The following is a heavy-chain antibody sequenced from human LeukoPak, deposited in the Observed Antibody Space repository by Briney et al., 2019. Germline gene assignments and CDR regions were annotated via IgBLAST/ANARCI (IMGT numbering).Heavy chain of an antibody. Sequence: SETLSLTCTVSGYSISSGYYWGWIRQPPGKGLEWIGSIYYSGNTYYNPSLKSRVTISVDTSKNQLSLKLSSVTAADTAVYYCARAYREGRYWYFDLWGRGTLVTVSS. V-gene: IGHV4-38-2*02. CDR3: ARAYREGRYWYFDL. CDR2: IYYSGNT. J-gene: IGHJ2*01. CDR1: GYSISSGYY.